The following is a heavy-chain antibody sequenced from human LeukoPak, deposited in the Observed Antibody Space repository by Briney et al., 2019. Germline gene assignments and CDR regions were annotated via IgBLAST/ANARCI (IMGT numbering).Heavy chain of an antibody. CDR3: ARDRSSGWYMRGLDY. D-gene: IGHD6-19*01. Sequence: GGSLRLSCAASGFTFSSYAMHWVRQAPGKGLEWVAVISYDGSNKYYADSVKGRFTISRDNSKNTLYLQMNSLRAEDTAVYYCARDRSSGWYMRGLDYWGQGTLATVSS. V-gene: IGHV3-30-3*01. J-gene: IGHJ4*02. CDR1: GFTFSSYA. CDR2: ISYDGSNK.